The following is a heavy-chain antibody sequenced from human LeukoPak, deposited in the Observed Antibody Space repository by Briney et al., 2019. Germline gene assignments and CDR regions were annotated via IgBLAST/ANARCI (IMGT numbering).Heavy chain of an antibody. J-gene: IGHJ4*02. D-gene: IGHD3-22*01. CDR3: ARGAPAYTSGFYYGY. CDR2: ITSSGFIT. V-gene: IGHV3-48*01. Sequence: GGSLRLSCAVSGFTFSSYNMNWVRQAPGKGVEGVSYITSSGFITYYGDSVKGRFTISRDNAKNSLYLQMNSLRADDTAVYYCARGAPAYTSGFYYGYWGQGTLVTVSS. CDR1: GFTFSSYN.